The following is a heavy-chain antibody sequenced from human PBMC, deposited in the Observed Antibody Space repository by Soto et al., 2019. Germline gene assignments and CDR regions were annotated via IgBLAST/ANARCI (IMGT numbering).Heavy chain of an antibody. CDR1: GFTFSSYG. V-gene: IGHV3-33*01. D-gene: IGHD3-22*01. Sequence: QVQLVESGGGVVQPGRSLRLSCAASGFTFSSYGMHWVRQAPGKGLEWVAVIWYDGSNKYYADSVKGRFTISRDNSKNTLYLQMNSLRAEDTAVYYCGSHRHYYDSSGYHYYYYGMDVWGQGTTVTVSS. CDR2: IWYDGSNK. CDR3: GSHRHYYDSSGYHYYYYGMDV. J-gene: IGHJ6*02.